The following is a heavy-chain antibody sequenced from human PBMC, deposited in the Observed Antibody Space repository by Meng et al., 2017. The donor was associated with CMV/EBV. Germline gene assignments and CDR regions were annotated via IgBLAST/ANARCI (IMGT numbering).Heavy chain of an antibody. Sequence: SETLSLTCTVSGGSISSGGYYWSWIRQHPGKGLEWIGYIYYSGSTYYNPSLKSRVTISVDTSKNQFSLKLSSVTAADTAVYYCARERSESGGVIIDYWGQGTLVTVSS. D-gene: IGHD3-10*01. CDR2: IYYSGST. CDR3: ARERSESGGVIIDY. J-gene: IGHJ4*02. CDR1: GGSISSGGYY. V-gene: IGHV4-31*03.